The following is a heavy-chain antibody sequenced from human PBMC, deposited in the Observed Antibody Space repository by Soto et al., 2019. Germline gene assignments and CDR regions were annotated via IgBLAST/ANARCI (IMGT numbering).Heavy chain of an antibody. V-gene: IGHV3-21*01. Sequence: GGSLRLSCAASGFTFSSYSMNWVRQAPGKGLEWVSSISSRRWYIYYADSVKARFTISRDNAKNSLYLQMNSLRAEDTAVYYCAREGANTMVRGYYYYYMDVWGKGTTVTVSS. D-gene: IGHD3-10*01. J-gene: IGHJ6*03. CDR3: AREGANTMVRGYYYYYMDV. CDR2: ISSRRWYI. CDR1: GFTFSSYS.